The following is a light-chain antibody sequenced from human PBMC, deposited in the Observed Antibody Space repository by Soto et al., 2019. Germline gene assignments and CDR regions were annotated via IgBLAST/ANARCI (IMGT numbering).Light chain of an antibody. CDR1: QSVSSN. CDR3: QQYDTSPIT. CDR2: GAS. V-gene: IGKV3-20*01. Sequence: EIVLTQSPAARSVSPGEKATLSCRASQSVSSNLAWYQQKPGQAPRLLIYGASSRATGIPERFSGAGSGTDLTLTITPLEPEDFAVYFCQQYDTSPITXGQGTRLEIK. J-gene: IGKJ5*01.